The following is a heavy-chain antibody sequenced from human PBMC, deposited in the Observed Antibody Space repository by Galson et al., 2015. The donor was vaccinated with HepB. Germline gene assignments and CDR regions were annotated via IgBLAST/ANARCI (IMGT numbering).Heavy chain of an antibody. CDR1: GGTFSNYA. CDR2: ITPMFDVV. J-gene: IGHJ3*02. CDR3: VRDKWQQFAMTPDDYEI. D-gene: IGHD6-13*01. V-gene: IGHV1-69*10. Sequence: SVKVSCKGSGGTFSNYAISWVRQAPGQGLEWMGGITPMFDVVNYAQKFQARVTITADKSTDTVYMEVRSLTSEDTAVYYCVRDKWQQFAMTPDDYEIWGQGTMVTVSS.